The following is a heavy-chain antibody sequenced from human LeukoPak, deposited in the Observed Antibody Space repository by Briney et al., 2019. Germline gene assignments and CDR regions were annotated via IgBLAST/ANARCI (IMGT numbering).Heavy chain of an antibody. Sequence: TLSLTCTVSGGSISSGGYYWGWIRQHPGKGLEWIGYIYYSGSTYYNPSLKSRVTISVDTSKNQFSPKLSSVTAAGTAVYYCAREAFAYCGGDCYYNWFDPWGQGTLVTVSS. D-gene: IGHD2-21*02. CDR1: GGSISSGGYY. V-gene: IGHV4-31*03. CDR2: IYYSGST. J-gene: IGHJ5*02. CDR3: AREAFAYCGGDCYYNWFDP.